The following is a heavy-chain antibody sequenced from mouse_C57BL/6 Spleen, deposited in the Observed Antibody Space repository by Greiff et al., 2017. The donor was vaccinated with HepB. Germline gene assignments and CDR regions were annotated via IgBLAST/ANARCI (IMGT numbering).Heavy chain of an antibody. J-gene: IGHJ4*01. CDR2: INPSSGYT. V-gene: IGHV1-4*01. CDR1: GYTFTSYT. Sequence: QVQLQQSGAELARPGASVKMSCKVSGYTFTSYTMHWVKQRPGQGLEWIGYINPSSGYTKYNQKFKDKATLTADKSSSTAYMQLSSLTSEDSAIYYCAREGYYDYPYAMDYWGQGTSVTVSS. D-gene: IGHD2-4*01. CDR3: AREGYYDYPYAMDY.